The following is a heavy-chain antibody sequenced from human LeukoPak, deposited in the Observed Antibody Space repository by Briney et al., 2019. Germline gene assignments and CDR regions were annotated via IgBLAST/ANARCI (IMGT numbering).Heavy chain of an antibody. CDR3: AKIGSSHDFDY. V-gene: IGHV1-2*06. Sequence: GASVKVSCKASGYTFTFYFIHWVRQAPGQGLDWMGRINPNSGATDYAQKFQGRVTMTRDTSISTAYMELSSLKSDDTAVYYCAKIGSSHDFDYWGQGTLITVSS. J-gene: IGHJ4*02. D-gene: IGHD1-26*01. CDR1: GYTFTFYF. CDR2: INPNSGAT.